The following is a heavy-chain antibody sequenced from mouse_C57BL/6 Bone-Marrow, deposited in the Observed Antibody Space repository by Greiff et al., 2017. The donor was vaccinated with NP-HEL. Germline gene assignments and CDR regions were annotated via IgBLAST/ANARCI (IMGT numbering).Heavy chain of an antibody. CDR3: ARIGYYAAWFAY. V-gene: IGHV1-76*01. Sequence: LVESGAELVRPGASVKLSCKASGYTFTDYYINWVKQRPGQGLEWIARIYPGSGNTYYNEKFKGKATLTAEKSSSTAYMQLSSLTSEDSAVYFCARIGYYAAWFAYWGQGTLVTVSA. CDR2: IYPGSGNT. J-gene: IGHJ3*01. D-gene: IGHD2-3*01. CDR1: GYTFTDYY.